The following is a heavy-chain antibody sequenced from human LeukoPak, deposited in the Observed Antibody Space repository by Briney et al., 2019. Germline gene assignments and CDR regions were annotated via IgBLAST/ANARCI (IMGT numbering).Heavy chain of an antibody. CDR2: ITITSDYK. CDR1: GFTFTSYN. D-gene: IGHD3-16*02. V-gene: IGHV3-21*01. Sequence: GGSLRLSCAVSGFTFTSYNMNWVRQAPGKGLEWVSSITITSDYKYYADTVKGRFTISRDNAKNSLYLQMSSMRAENTAVYYCARLRLGELSFLDYWGQGTLVTVSS. J-gene: IGHJ4*02. CDR3: ARLRLGELSFLDY.